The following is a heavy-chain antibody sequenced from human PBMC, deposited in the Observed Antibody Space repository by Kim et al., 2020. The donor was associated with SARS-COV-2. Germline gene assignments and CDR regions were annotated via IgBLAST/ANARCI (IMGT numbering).Heavy chain of an antibody. J-gene: IGHJ4*02. CDR2: TI. V-gene: IGHV3-9*01. Sequence: TIGYADFVKGRFTISRDDAKNSLYLQMNSLRAEDTALYYCAKDAGSWIGYWGQGTLVTVSS. CDR3: AKDAGSWIGY. D-gene: IGHD6-13*01.